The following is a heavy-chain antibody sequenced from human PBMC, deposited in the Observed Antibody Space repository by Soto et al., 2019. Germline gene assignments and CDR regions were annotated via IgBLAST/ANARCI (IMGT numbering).Heavy chain of an antibody. Sequence: SVKVSCKASGGTFSSYAISWVRQAPGQGLEWMGGIIPIFGTANYAQKFQGRVTITADESTSTAYMELSSLRSEDTAVYYCARIVVTAHLEPCSGFDYWSQGTLVTVSS. CDR3: ARIVVTAHLEPCSGFDY. D-gene: IGHD2-21*02. CDR2: IIPIFGTA. J-gene: IGHJ4*02. CDR1: GGTFSSYA. V-gene: IGHV1-69*13.